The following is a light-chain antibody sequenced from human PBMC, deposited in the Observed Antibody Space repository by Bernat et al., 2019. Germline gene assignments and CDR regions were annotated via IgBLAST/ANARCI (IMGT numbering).Light chain of an antibody. CDR1: SNNVGNQG. Sequence: QAGLTQPPSVSKGLRQTATLTCTGNSNNVGNQGSSWLQQHQGHPPKLLSYRNNNRPSGISERFSASRSGNTGSLTITGLQPEDEADYYCSTEDAGRSGWVFGGVTKLTV. J-gene: IGLJ3*02. CDR3: STEDAGRSGWV. CDR2: RNN. V-gene: IGLV10-54*04.